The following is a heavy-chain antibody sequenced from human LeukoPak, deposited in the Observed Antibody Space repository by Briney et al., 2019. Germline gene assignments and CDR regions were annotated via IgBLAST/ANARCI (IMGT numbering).Heavy chain of an antibody. D-gene: IGHD5-12*01. CDR1: GYSISSGYY. CDR3: ARDTWPHAFDI. Sequence: SETLSLTCTVSGYSISSGYYWGWIRQPPGKGLEWIGSIYHSGSTYYNPSLKSRVTISVDTSKNQFSLKLSSVTAADTAVYYCARDTWPHAFDIWGQGTMVTVPS. J-gene: IGHJ3*02. V-gene: IGHV4-38-2*02. CDR2: IYHSGST.